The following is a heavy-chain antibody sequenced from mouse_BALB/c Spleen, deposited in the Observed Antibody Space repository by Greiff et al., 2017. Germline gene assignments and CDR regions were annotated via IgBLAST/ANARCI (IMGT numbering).Heavy chain of an antibody. CDR1: GFAFSSYD. Sequence: EVMLVESGGGLVKPGGSLKLSCAASGFAFSSYDMSWVRQTPEKRLEWVAYISSGGGSTYYPDTVKGRFTISRDNAKNTLYLQMSSLKSEDTAMYYCARLGDGFAYWGQGTLGTVSA. J-gene: IGHJ3*01. CDR2: ISSGGGST. V-gene: IGHV5-12-1*01. CDR3: ARLGDGFAY.